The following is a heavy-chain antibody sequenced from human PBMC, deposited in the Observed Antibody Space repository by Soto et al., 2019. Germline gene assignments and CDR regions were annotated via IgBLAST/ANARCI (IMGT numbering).Heavy chain of an antibody. V-gene: IGHV3-11*05. CDR2: ISSSSSYT. CDR3: ARDSRGVGVFDY. J-gene: IGHJ4*02. Sequence: QVQLVESGGGLVKPGGSLRLSCAAAGFTFRDYYMSWIRQDPGKGLEWVSYISSSSSYTNYADSVKGRFTISRDNAKNSLYLQMNSLRAEDTAVYYCARDSRGVGVFDYWGQGTLVTVSS. CDR1: GFTFRDYY. D-gene: IGHD3-10*01.